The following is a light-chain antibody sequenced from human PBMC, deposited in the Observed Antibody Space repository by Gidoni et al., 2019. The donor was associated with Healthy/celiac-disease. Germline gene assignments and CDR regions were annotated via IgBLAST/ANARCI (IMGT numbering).Light chain of an antibody. J-gene: IGKJ1*01. V-gene: IGKV3-20*01. CDR2: GAS. Sequence: EIVLTQSPGTLSLSPGERATLSCMASQGVSSSYLTWYQQKPGQAPRLLMCGASSGSVTDFTLTITRLEPEDFAGYYCQQYGSSPWTFGQGTKVEIK. CDR3: QQYGSSPWT. CDR1: QGVSSSY.